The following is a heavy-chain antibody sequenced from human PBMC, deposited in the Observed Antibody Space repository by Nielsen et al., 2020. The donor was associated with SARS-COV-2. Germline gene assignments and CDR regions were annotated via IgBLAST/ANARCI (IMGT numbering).Heavy chain of an antibody. Sequence: VRQAPGKGLEWVSSISSSSSYIYYADSVKGRFTISRDNAKNSLYLQMNSLRAEDTAVYYCARAFSGATYFDYWGQGTLVTVSS. CDR3: ARAFSGATYFDY. V-gene: IGHV3-21*01. J-gene: IGHJ4*02. D-gene: IGHD6-19*01. CDR2: ISSSSSYI.